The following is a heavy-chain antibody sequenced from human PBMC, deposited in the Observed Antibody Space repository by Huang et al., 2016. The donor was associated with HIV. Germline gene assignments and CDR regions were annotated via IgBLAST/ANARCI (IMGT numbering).Heavy chain of an antibody. D-gene: IGHD3-22*01. CDR2: SNPNSGGR. CDR1: GYTFTDHY. J-gene: IGHJ2*01. CDR3: ARDPGGSGYFWYLDL. Sequence: QVQLVQSGAAVKKPGASMKVSCRASGYTFTDHYLHWVRQAPGQGPEWMGGSNPNSGGRNYAQRFQGRITMTRDTSINTVYMELRSLRSDDTAVYYCARDPGGSGYFWYLDLWGRGTPVIVSS. V-gene: IGHV1-2*02.